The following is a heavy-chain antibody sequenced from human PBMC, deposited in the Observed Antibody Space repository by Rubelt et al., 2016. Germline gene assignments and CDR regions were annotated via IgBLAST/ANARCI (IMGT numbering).Heavy chain of an antibody. Sequence: QVQLVQSGAEVKKPGASVKVSCKASGYTFTSYGISWVRQAPGQGLEWMGWISAYNGNTHYAQKLQRRVTRTTDTSTSTAYMELRRLRSDDTAVYYCARDLPPFRRYNWNFPLDYWGQGTLVTVSS. CDR1: GYTFTSYG. V-gene: IGHV1-18*01. CDR3: ARDLPPFRRYNWNFPLDY. D-gene: IGHD1-7*01. J-gene: IGHJ4*02. CDR2: ISAYNGNT.